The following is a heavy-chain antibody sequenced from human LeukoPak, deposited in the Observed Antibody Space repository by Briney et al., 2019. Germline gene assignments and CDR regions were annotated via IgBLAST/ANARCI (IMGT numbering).Heavy chain of an antibody. CDR3: ARDYRLGTRYYGSGSYLY. J-gene: IGHJ4*02. CDR1: GYTFTSYY. V-gene: IGHV1-46*01. Sequence: ASVKVSCKASGYTFTSYYMHWVRQAPGQGLEWMGIINPSGGSTSYAQKFQGRVTMTRDTSTSTVYMELSSLRSEDTAVYYCARDYRLGTRYYGSGSYLYWGQGTLVTVSS. D-gene: IGHD3-10*01. CDR2: INPSGGST.